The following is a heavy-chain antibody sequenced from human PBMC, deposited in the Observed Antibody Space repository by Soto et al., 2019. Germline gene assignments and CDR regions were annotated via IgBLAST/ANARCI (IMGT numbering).Heavy chain of an antibody. V-gene: IGHV1-2*02. J-gene: IGHJ6*02. D-gene: IGHD3-10*02. CDR2: INPKFGDT. CDR3: ASNFDYYYGRGSGTGHGV. CDR1: GYTFTAYY. Sequence: QVQLVQSGAQVKEPGDSVRVSCEASGYTFTAYYIHWVRRAPGQGLEWMGWINPKFGDTTYAQDFQGRVSMTRYVSVSTVYMELSRLASGETGIYCCASNFDYYYGRGSGTGHGVWGQGTTVTVFS.